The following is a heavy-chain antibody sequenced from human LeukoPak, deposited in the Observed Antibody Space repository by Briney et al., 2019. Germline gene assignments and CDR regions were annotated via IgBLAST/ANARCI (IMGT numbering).Heavy chain of an antibody. CDR2: INPNSGGT. CDR1: GYTFTGYY. Sequence: VASVKVSCKASGYTFTGYYMHWVRQAPGQGLEWMGWINPNSGGTNYAQKFQGRVTMTRDTSISTAYMELSRLRSEDTAVYYCARAAEFGVVNNWFDPWGQGTLVTVSS. V-gene: IGHV1-2*02. D-gene: IGHD3-3*01. CDR3: ARAAEFGVVNNWFDP. J-gene: IGHJ5*02.